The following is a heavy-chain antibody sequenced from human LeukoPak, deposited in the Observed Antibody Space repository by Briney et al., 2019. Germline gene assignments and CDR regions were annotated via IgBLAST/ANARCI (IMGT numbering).Heavy chain of an antibody. CDR1: GGSISSSSYY. J-gene: IGHJ5*02. CDR3: ASQRDPYHNWFDP. Sequence: SETLSLTCTVSGGSISSSSYYWGWIRQPPGKGLEWIGSIYYSGSTYYNPSLKSRVTISVDTSKNQFSLKLSSVTAADTAVYYCASQRDPYHNWFDPWGQGTLVTVSS. V-gene: IGHV4-39*07. D-gene: IGHD5-24*01. CDR2: IYYSGST.